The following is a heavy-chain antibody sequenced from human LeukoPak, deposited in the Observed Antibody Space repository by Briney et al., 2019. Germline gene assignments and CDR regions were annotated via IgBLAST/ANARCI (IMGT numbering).Heavy chain of an antibody. V-gene: IGHV1-2*02. CDR2: ISPDNGAT. J-gene: IGHJ3*01. D-gene: IGHD3-10*01. CDR1: LYTLSHNH. Sequence: ASMNDSLKASLYTLSHNHMYWIRQAPGQGLECMGWISPDNGATNYAQKFQGRITMTGDTSISTGYMELSSLTSDDTAIYFCARELGRNAFDVWGQGTLVTVSS. CDR3: ARELGRNAFDV.